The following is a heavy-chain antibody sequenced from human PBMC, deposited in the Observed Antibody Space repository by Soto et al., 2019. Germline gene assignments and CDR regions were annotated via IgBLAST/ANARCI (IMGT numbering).Heavy chain of an antibody. J-gene: IGHJ4*02. CDR1: GDSINSDSYY. CDR3: ARLEGLATVSYSYDY. Sequence: PSETLSLTCSVSGDSINSDSYYWGWIRQPPRKGLEWIGSIYYRGNTYYNPSLKTRVTISPDKCKSQFSLKLNSVTAADSAVYFCARLEGLATVSYSYDYWGEGTLVTDCS. D-gene: IGHD3-9*01. V-gene: IGHV4-39*01. CDR2: IYYRGNT.